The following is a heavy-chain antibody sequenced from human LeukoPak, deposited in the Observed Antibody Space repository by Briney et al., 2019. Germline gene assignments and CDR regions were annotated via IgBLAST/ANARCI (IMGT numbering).Heavy chain of an antibody. CDR3: AKQARLWFGELGLNY. J-gene: IGHJ4*02. V-gene: IGHV3-23*01. D-gene: IGHD3-10*01. CDR1: GFTFSSYA. Sequence: GGSLRLSCAASGFTFSSYAMSWVRQAPGKGLEWVSGITGSGSGTYYADSVKGQFTISRDNSKNTLYLQMNSLRAEDTAVYYCAKQARLWFGELGLNYWGQGTLVTVSS. CDR2: ITGSGSGT.